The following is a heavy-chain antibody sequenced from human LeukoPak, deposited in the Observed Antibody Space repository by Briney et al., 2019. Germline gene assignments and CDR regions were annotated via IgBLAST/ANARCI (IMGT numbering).Heavy chain of an antibody. Sequence: SETLSLTCTVSGGSISSGGYHWSWIRQHPGKGLEWIGHIFYSGSTYYNPSLKSRVSISVDTSKNQLSLKLSSVSAADTAVYYCARGPDWLPFDYWGQGTLVTVSS. CDR1: GGSISSGGYH. CDR3: ARGPDWLPFDY. J-gene: IGHJ4*02. D-gene: IGHD3/OR15-3a*01. V-gene: IGHV4-31*03. CDR2: IFYSGST.